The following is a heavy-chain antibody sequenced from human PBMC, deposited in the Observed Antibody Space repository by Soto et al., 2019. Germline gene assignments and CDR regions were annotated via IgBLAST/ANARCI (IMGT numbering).Heavy chain of an antibody. Sequence: QLQLQESGPGLVKPSETLSLTCTVSGGSMSSSSYYWGWIRQPPAKGLGWIGSIYYSGSTYYNPSLKSRDTISVDTSKHKFSLKLSSVTAADTAVYYCAREGAGIDYWGPGTLVTVSS. CDR3: AREGAGIDY. V-gene: IGHV4-39*02. J-gene: IGHJ4*02. CDR2: IYYSGST. CDR1: GGSMSSSSYY. D-gene: IGHD6-13*01.